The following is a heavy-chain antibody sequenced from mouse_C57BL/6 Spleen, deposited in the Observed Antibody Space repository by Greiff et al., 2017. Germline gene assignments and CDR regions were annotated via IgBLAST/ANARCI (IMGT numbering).Heavy chain of an antibody. CDR1: GFNIKNTY. V-gene: IGHV14-3*01. J-gene: IGHJ4*01. CDR3: ASYYGSSLYAMDY. Sequence: VQLQQSVAELVRPGASVKLSCTASGFNIKNTYMHWVKQRPEQGLEWIGRIDPANGNTKYAPKLPGKGTITADTSSNTAYLQLSSLTSEDTAIYYCASYYGSSLYAMDYWGQGTSVTVSS. CDR2: IDPANGNT. D-gene: IGHD1-1*01.